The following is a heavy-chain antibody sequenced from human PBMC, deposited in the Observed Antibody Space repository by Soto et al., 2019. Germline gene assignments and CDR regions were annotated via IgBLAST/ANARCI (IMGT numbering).Heavy chain of an antibody. CDR1: GGTFSSYA. V-gene: IGHV1-69*13. D-gene: IGHD6-19*01. Sequence: SVKVSCKASGGTFSSYAISWVRQAPGQGLEWMGGIIPIFGTANYAQKFQGRVTITADESTSTAYMELSSLRSEDTAVYYCARGGIAVAGTRVGDDAFDIWGQGTMVTVSS. J-gene: IGHJ3*02. CDR2: IIPIFGTA. CDR3: ARGGIAVAGTRVGDDAFDI.